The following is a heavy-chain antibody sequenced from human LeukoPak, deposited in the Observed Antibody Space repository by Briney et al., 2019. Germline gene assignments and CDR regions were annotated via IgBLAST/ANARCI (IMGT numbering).Heavy chain of an antibody. CDR2: INPNSGGT. CDR1: GYTFTVHY. J-gene: IGHJ4*02. V-gene: IGHV1-2*04. CDR3: AVSYDSSPNLDY. D-gene: IGHD3-22*01. Sequence: ASVKVSCKASGYTFTVHYMHWVRQAPGQGLEWMGWINPNSGGTNYAQKFQGWVTMTRNTSISTAYMELSRLRSDDTAVYYCAVSYDSSPNLDYWGQGTLVTVSS.